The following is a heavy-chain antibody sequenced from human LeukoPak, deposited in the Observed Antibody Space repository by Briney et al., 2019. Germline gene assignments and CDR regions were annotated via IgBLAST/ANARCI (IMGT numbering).Heavy chain of an antibody. CDR1: GGSISSGRYY. CDR2: IYTRGST. V-gene: IGHV4-61*02. CDR3: ATDGMVRGPDAWFDS. Sequence: NPSETLSLTCNVSGGSISSGRYYWSWIRQPAGKGLEWIGRIYTRGSTNYNPSLKSRVTMSVDTSKNQFSLKLSSVTAADTAVYYCATDGMVRGPDAWFDSWGQGTLVTVSS. D-gene: IGHD3-10*01. J-gene: IGHJ5*01.